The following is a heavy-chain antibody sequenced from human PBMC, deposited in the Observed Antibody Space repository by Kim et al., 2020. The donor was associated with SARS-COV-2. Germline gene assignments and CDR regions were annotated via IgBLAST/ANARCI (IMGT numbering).Heavy chain of an antibody. D-gene: IGHD3-10*01. CDR3: TKVRDPITLALSF. J-gene: IGHJ4*02. Sequence: YASPVKGRFTISRHDSTNTVYLQMNSLKTEDTAVYYCTKVRDPITLALSFWGQGTLVTVSS. V-gene: IGHV3-15*01.